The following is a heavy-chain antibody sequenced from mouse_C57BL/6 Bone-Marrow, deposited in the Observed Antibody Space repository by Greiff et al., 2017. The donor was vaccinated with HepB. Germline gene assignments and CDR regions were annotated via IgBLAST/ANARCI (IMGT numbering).Heavy chain of an antibody. J-gene: IGHJ4*01. V-gene: IGHV1-61*01. CDR2: IYPSDSET. Sequence: QVQLQQSGAELVRPGSSVKPSCKASGYTFTSYWMDWVKQRPGQGLEWIGNIYPSDSETHYNQKFKDKATLTVDKSSSTAYMQLSSLTSEDSAVYYCARDSSGRGGYYAMDYWGQGTSVTVSS. CDR3: ARDSSGRGGYYAMDY. CDR1: GYTFTSYW. D-gene: IGHD3-2*02.